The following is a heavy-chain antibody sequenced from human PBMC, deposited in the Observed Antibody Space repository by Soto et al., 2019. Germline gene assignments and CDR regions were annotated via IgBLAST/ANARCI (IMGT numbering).Heavy chain of an antibody. Sequence: SETLSLTCTVSGGSISSSSYYWGWIRQPPGKGLEWIGSIYYSGSTYYNPSLKSRVTISVDTSKNQFSLKLSSATAADTAVYYCARDIVVVPAGYYYYYGMDVWGQGTTVTVSS. CDR1: GGSISSSSYY. D-gene: IGHD2-2*01. CDR3: ARDIVVVPAGYYYYYGMDV. V-gene: IGHV4-39*01. J-gene: IGHJ6*02. CDR2: IYYSGST.